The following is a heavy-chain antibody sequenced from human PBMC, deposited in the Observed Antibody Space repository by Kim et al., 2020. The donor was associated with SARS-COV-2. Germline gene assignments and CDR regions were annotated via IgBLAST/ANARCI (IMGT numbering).Heavy chain of an antibody. J-gene: IGHJ2*01. CDR1: GFTFSNYA. Sequence: GGSLRPSCVASGFTFSNYAMSWVRQAPGKGLEWVSGINSGGSNTYYADSVKGRFTISRDNSGNTLYLQMNSLTAEDTAVYYCAKAIRGYWYFDLWGRGTLVTVSS. V-gene: IGHV3-23*01. CDR3: AKAIRGYWYFDL. D-gene: IGHD3-3*02. CDR2: INSGGSNT.